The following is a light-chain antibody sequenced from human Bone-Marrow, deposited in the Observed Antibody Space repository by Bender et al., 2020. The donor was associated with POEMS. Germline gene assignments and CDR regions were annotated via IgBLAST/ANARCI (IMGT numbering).Light chain of an antibody. V-gene: IGLV2-14*03. CDR3: SSYTINSFLDV. CDR2: DVD. CDR1: TSDIGGYDY. Sequence: QSALTQPASVSGSPGQSITISCTGTTSDIGGYDYVSWYQQHPGKAPKMIIYDVDHRPSGVSNRFSASKSGNTASLTISGLQAEDEADYYCSSYTINSFLDVFGTGTHVTVL. J-gene: IGLJ1*01.